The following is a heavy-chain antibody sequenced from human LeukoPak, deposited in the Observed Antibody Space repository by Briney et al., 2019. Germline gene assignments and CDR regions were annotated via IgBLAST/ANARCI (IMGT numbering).Heavy chain of an antibody. D-gene: IGHD3-3*01. Sequence: PGGSLRLSCAASGFTFSSYAMSWVRQAPGKGLEWVSAISGSGGSTYYADSVKGRFSISRDNSKNTLYLQMNSLRAEGTAVYYCAKGTYYDFWSGYPKFDYWGQGTLVTVSS. V-gene: IGHV3-23*01. J-gene: IGHJ4*02. CDR2: ISGSGGST. CDR3: AKGTYYDFWSGYPKFDY. CDR1: GFTFSSYA.